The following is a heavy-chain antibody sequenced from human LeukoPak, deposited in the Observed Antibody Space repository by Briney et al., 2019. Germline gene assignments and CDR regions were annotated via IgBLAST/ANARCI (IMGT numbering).Heavy chain of an antibody. CDR1: GFTFRNYW. CDR3: ARDGYCSSPSCYYFDY. D-gene: IGHD2-2*01. CDR2: INSDGSST. Sequence: GGSLRLSCAASGFTFRNYWIHWVRQAPGKGLVWVSRINSDGSSTSYADSVKGRFTISRDNAKNTLYLQMKSLRAEDTAVYYCARDGYCSSPSCYYFDYWGQGTLVTVSS. V-gene: IGHV3-74*01. J-gene: IGHJ4*02.